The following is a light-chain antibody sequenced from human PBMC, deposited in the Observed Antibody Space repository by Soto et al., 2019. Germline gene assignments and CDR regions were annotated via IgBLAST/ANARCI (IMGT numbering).Light chain of an antibody. CDR2: GAS. J-gene: IGKJ4*01. CDR1: QSVSNSY. V-gene: IGKV3-20*01. CDR3: QQSGSSPPIT. Sequence: EIVLTQSPGTLSLSPGERATLSCRASQSVSNSYLAWYQQKPGQAPRLLIYGASSRATGIPDRFSGSGSGTDFTLNISRLEPEDFAVYYCQQSGSSPPITLRGGTNVDIK.